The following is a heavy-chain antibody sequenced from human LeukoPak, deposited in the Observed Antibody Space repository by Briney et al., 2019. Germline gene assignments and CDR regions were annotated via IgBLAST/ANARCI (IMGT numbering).Heavy chain of an antibody. J-gene: IGHJ4*02. Sequence: GGSLRLSCAASGFTFSSYAMSWVRQAPGKGLEWVSAISGSGGSTYYADSVKGRLTISRDNSKNTLYLQMNSLRAEDTAVYYCAKLYDILTNFDYWGQGTLVTVSS. CDR2: ISGSGGST. V-gene: IGHV3-23*01. D-gene: IGHD3-9*01. CDR3: AKLYDILTNFDY. CDR1: GFTFSSYA.